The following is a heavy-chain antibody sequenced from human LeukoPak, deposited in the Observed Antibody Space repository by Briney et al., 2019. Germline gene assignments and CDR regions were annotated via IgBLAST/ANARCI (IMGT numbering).Heavy chain of an antibody. J-gene: IGHJ4*02. CDR1: GGSFGGYY. CDR2: INDGRST. D-gene: IGHD4-11*01. CDR3: ARASAYSSSSGVNY. V-gene: IGHV4-34*01. Sequence: SETLSLTCAVYGGSFGGYYWTWIRQPPGKGLEWIGAINDGRSTVYNPSLKSRVTISVDTSKKQFSLRLSSVTAADTAVYYCARASAYSSSSGVNYWDQGTLVTVSS.